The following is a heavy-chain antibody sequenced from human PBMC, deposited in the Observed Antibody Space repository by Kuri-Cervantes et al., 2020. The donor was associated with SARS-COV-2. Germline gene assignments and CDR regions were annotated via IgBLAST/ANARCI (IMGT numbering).Heavy chain of an antibody. J-gene: IGHJ3*02. CDR3: ARDEASSGAFDI. CDR2: IYSSWST. D-gene: IGHD5-24*01. CDR1: GGSISSYY. V-gene: IGHV4-59*05. Sequence: GSLRLSCTVSGGSISSYYWSWIRQPAGKGLEWIGRIYSSWSTYYNPSLKSRVTISVYTSKNQFSLKLSSVTAADTAVYYCARDEASSGAFDIWGQGTMVTVSS.